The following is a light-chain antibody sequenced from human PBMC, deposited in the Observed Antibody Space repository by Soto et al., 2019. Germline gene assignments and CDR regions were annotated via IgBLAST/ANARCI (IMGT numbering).Light chain of an antibody. CDR2: GAS. CDR1: RNVFTK. Sequence: VMTRSPATLSVAPGGRATLACGASRNVFTKVAWYQQKPGQAPRLLIYGASTRATGIPGRFSGGGSGTEFTFTISSLQSEDVAVYYCQQYDDWPWTFGQGTKVEI. J-gene: IGKJ1*01. CDR3: QQYDDWPWT. V-gene: IGKV3-15*01.